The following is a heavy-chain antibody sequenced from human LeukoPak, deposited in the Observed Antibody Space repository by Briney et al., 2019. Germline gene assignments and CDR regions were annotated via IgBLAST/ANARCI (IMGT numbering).Heavy chain of an antibody. D-gene: IGHD4-23*01. CDR1: GFTVSSNY. CDR2: IYSGGST. V-gene: IGHV3-53*01. CDR3: ARGLRWDYYYMDV. J-gene: IGHJ6*03. Sequence: PGGSLRLSRAASGFTVSSNYMSWVRQAPGKGLEWVSVIYSGGSTYYADSVKGRFTISRDNSKNTLYLQMNSLRAEDTAVYYCARGLRWDYYYMDVWGKGTTVTVSS.